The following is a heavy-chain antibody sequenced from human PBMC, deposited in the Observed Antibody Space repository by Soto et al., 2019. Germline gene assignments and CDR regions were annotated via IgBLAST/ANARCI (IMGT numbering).Heavy chain of an antibody. CDR1: GGSFTSYA. J-gene: IGHJ4*02. CDR2: ISADGAKT. D-gene: IGHD1-1*01. CDR3: ASADDDNTWAPFFY. Sequence: GGSLRLSCVASGGSFTSYAMTWVRQAPGKGLEWLANISADGAKTFFADPLKGRLIISKDNSKNTLRLQINRLRPEDTAMYYCASADDDNTWAPFFYWGQGTLVTVSS. V-gene: IGHV3-23*01.